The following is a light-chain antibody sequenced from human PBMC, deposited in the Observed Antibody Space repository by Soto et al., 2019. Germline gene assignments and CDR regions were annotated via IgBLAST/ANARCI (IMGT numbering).Light chain of an antibody. V-gene: IGKV1-39*01. J-gene: IGKJ2*01. CDR2: VAS. CDR3: QQSYSTPYT. Sequence: DIQMTQSPSSLSASVGDRVTITCRASQSIRNYVHWYQQKPGKAPKFLIYVASTLQSGVPSRFSGSGSGTDFTLTISSLQPEDFATYYCQQSYSTPYTFGPGTKLEIK. CDR1: QSIRNY.